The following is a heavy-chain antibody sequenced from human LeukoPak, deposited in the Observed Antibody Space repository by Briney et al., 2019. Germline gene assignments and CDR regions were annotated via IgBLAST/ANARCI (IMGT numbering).Heavy chain of an antibody. Sequence: GGSLRLSCAASGFTFRSYSMHWVRQAPGKGLEWVSYISSTSSTIYYADSVKGRFTISRDNAKNSLYLQMNSLKTEDTAVYYCTRGTGDWGQGTLVTVSS. CDR3: TRGTGD. V-gene: IGHV3-48*01. D-gene: IGHD2-8*02. CDR1: GFTFRSYS. CDR2: ISSTSSTI. J-gene: IGHJ4*02.